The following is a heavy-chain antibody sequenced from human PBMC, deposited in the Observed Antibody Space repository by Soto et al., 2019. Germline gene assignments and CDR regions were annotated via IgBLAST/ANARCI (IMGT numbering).Heavy chain of an antibody. J-gene: IGHJ4*02. CDR1: GFTFSSYG. CDR2: ISYDGSNK. V-gene: IGHV3-30*18. CDR3: ANGLIAGDGIEFDF. D-gene: IGHD6-13*01. Sequence: SLSCAASGFTFSSYGMHWVRQAPGKGLEWVAVISYDGSNKYYADSVKGRFTISRDNSKNTLYLEMNILRAEDTAVYYCANGLIAGDGIEFDFWGQGTLVTVSS.